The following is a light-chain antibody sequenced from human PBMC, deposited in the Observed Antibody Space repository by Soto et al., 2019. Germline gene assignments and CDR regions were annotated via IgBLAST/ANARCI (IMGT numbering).Light chain of an antibody. CDR3: SSYAGNNNGV. Sequence: QSVLTQTPSASGSPGQSVTISCTGTSSDVGGYNYVSWYQQHPGKAPKLMIYEVSKRPSGVPDRFSGSKSGNTASLTVSGLQAEDEADYYCSSYAGNNNGVFGGGTKVTVL. J-gene: IGLJ3*02. V-gene: IGLV2-8*01. CDR2: EVS. CDR1: SSDVGGYNY.